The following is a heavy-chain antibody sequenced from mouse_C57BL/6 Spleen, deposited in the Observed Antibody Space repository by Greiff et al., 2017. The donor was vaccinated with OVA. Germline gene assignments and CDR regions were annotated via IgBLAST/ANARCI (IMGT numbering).Heavy chain of an antibody. D-gene: IGHD1-1*01. Sequence: VQLQQSGAELVKPGASVKLSCKASGYTFTSYWMQWVKQRPGQGLEWIGEIDPSDSYTNYNQKFKGKATLTVDTSSSTAYMRLSSLTSENSAVYYCARGGVTTVVAPYAMDYWGQGTSVTVSS. J-gene: IGHJ4*01. CDR2: IDPSDSYT. CDR3: ARGGVTTVVAPYAMDY. CDR1: GYTFTSYW. V-gene: IGHV1-50*01.